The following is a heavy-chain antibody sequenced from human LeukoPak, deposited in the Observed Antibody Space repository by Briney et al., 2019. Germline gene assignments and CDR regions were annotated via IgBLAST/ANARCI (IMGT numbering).Heavy chain of an antibody. CDR2: IYYSGST. J-gene: IGHJ3*02. D-gene: IGHD3-22*01. CDR3: ARSFNDYYDSSGHDAFDI. Sequence: PSETLSLTCTVSGGSISSYYWSWIRQPPGKGLEWIGYIYYSGSTNYNPSLKSRVTISVDTSKNQFSLKLSSVTAADTAVYYCARSFNDYYDSSGHDAFDIWGQGTMVTVSS. V-gene: IGHV4-59*01. CDR1: GGSISSYY.